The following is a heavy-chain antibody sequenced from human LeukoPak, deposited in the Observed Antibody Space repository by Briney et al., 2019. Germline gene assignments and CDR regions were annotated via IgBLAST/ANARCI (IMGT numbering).Heavy chain of an antibody. CDR3: ARGGSGWYVGGSFDY. CDR2: INSDGSST. D-gene: IGHD6-19*01. V-gene: IGHV3-74*01. Sequence: GGSLRLSCAASGFTFSSHCMHWVRQAPGKGLVWVSRINSDGSSTSYADSVKGRFTISRDNAKNTLYLQMNRLRAEDTAVYYCARGGSGWYVGGSFDYWGQGTLVTVSS. CDR1: GFTFSSHC. J-gene: IGHJ4*02.